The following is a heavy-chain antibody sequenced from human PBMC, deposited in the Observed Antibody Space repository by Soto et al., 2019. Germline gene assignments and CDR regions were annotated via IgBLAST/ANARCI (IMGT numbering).Heavy chain of an antibody. CDR1: GFTFSSYG. J-gene: IGHJ5*02. Sequence: PGGSLRLSCAASGFTFSSYGMHWVRQAPGKGLEWVAVIWYDGSNKYYADSVKGRFTISRDNSKNTLYLQMNSLRAEDTAVYYCARDVSLNWFDPWGQGTLVTVSS. D-gene: IGHD2-8*01. V-gene: IGHV3-33*01. CDR3: ARDVSLNWFDP. CDR2: IWYDGSNK.